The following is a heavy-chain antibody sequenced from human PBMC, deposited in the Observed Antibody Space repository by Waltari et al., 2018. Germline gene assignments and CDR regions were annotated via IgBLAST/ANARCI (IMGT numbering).Heavy chain of an antibody. J-gene: IGHJ4*02. CDR1: GGSFSGHY. Sequence: QVQLQQWGAGLLKPSETLSLTCAVYGGSFSGHYWSWIRQPPGKGLEWIGEINHSGSTNYNPSLKSRVTISVDTSKNQFSLKLSSVTAADTAVYYCARGPPKYYFDYWGQGTLVTVSS. V-gene: IGHV4-34*01. CDR3: ARGPPKYYFDY. CDR2: INHSGST.